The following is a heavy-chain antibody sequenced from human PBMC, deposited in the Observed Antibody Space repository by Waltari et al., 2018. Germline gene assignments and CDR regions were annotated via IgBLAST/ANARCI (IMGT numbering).Heavy chain of an antibody. D-gene: IGHD3-10*01. CDR3: ERAGSYRFDY. Sequence: EVQLVESGGGLVQPGGSLRLSCVGSGFTFSSYWMHWFRQAPGKGLEWVSRIKFDGSIINYADSVKGRFTISRDNAKNTLYLQMNNVRAEDTAVYYCERAGSYRFDYWGQGTLVTVSS. V-gene: IGHV3-74*01. CDR1: GFTFSSYW. CDR2: IKFDGSII. J-gene: IGHJ4*02.